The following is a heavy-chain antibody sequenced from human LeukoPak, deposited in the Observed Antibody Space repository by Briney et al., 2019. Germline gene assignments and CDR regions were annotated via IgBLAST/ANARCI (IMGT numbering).Heavy chain of an antibody. Sequence: GGSLRLSCAASGFSFISYGMHWVRQAPGKGLEWVGVISDDGRNKKYADSVKGQFTISRDNSKDTLYLQMNSLRDEDTAVYYCAKRPSDYGDYVTYFDYWGQGTLVTVSS. CDR2: ISDDGRNK. D-gene: IGHD4-17*01. J-gene: IGHJ4*02. V-gene: IGHV3-30*18. CDR3: AKRPSDYGDYVTYFDY. CDR1: GFSFISYG.